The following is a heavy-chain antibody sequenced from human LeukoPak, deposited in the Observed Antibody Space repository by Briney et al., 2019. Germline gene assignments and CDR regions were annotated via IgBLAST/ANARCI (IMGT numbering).Heavy chain of an antibody. CDR2: ISGSGTNT. CDR1: GFTFSNYA. CDR3: ARWASRMDV. Sequence: GGSLRLSCAASGFTFSNYAMSWVRQAPGKGLEWVSGISGSGTNTYYADSVKGRFTISRDNSKNTLYLQMNSLRAEDTAVYYCARWASRMDVWGQGTTVTVSS. D-gene: IGHD1-26*01. J-gene: IGHJ6*02. V-gene: IGHV3-23*01.